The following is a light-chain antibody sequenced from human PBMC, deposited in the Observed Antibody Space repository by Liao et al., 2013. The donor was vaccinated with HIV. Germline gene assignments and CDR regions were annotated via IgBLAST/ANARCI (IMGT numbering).Light chain of an antibody. V-gene: IGLV3-21*01. CDR2: YDS. CDR1: NIGSKG. Sequence: SYVLTQPPSVSVAPGKTATITCGGNNIGSKGVHWYQQKPGQAPVLVMYYDSDRPSGIPERFSGSNSGNTATLSISGTQAMDEADYYCQAWDTTTAVFGGGTKLTVL. J-gene: IGLJ2*01. CDR3: QAWDTTTAV.